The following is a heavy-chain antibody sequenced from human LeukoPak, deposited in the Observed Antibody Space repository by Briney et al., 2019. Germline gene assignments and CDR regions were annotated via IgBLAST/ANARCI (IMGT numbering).Heavy chain of an antibody. CDR1: GGSISSSNYY. V-gene: IGHV4-39*01. CDR3: ARLRFDFWSGYTHPYFDY. J-gene: IGHJ4*02. Sequence: PSETLSLTYSVSGGSISSSNYYWGWIRQPPGKGLEWIGSIYYSGSTYDNPSLKSRFTISADTSKNQFSLKLSSVTAADTAVYFCARLRFDFWSGYTHPYFDYWGQGTLVTVSS. CDR2: IYYSGST. D-gene: IGHD3-3*01.